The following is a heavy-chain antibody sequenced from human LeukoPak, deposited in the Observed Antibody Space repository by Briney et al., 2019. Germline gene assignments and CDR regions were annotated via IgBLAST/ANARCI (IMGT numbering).Heavy chain of an antibody. Sequence: ASVKVSCKASGYTFTSYGISWVRQAPGQGLEWMGWISAYNGNTNYAQKLQGRVTMTTDTSTSTAYMELRSLRSDDTTVYYCARDSRMVRGAPPGYWGQGTLVTVSS. J-gene: IGHJ4*02. CDR2: ISAYNGNT. V-gene: IGHV1-18*01. CDR1: GYTFTSYG. D-gene: IGHD3-10*01. CDR3: ARDSRMVRGAPPGY.